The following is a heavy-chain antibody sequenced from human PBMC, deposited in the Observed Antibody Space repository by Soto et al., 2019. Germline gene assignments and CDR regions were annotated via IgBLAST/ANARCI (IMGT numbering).Heavy chain of an antibody. Sequence: PGGSLRLSCAASGFTFSNYWMNWVRQAPGKGLVWVSRVDNPGSATSYADSVKGRFTISRDNAKSTVYLQMNSLGAEDTAVYYCVRDYYGFDYWGQGTPVTVSS. D-gene: IGHD3-22*01. CDR2: VDNPGSAT. J-gene: IGHJ4*02. V-gene: IGHV3-74*01. CDR3: VRDYYGFDY. CDR1: GFTFSNYW.